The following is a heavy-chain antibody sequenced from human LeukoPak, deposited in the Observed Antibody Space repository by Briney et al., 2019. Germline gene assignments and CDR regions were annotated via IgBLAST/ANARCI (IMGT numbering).Heavy chain of an antibody. D-gene: IGHD3-10*01. CDR3: ARDWLVWFGETHPFDD. V-gene: IGHV3-21*01. CDR1: GFTFSSYS. CDR2: ISSSSSYI. J-gene: IGHJ4*02. Sequence: GGSLRLSCAASGFTFSSYSMNWVRQAPGKGLEWVSSISSSSSYIYYADSVKGRFTISRDNAKNSLYLQMNSLRAEDTAVYYCARDWLVWFGETHPFDDWGQGTLVTASS.